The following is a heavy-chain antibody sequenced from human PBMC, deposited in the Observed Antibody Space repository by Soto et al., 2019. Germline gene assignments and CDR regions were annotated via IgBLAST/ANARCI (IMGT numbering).Heavy chain of an antibody. V-gene: IGHV4-30-2*02. CDR1: GGSISSGGYS. CDR3: ARGELHFDY. Sequence: PSETLSLTCAVSGGSISSGGYSWGWIRQPPGKGLEWIGYIYHSGSTYYNPSLKSRVTISVDTSKNQFSLKLSSVTAADTAVCYCARGELHFDYWGQGTLVTVSS. J-gene: IGHJ4*02. CDR2: IYHSGST. D-gene: IGHD1-26*01.